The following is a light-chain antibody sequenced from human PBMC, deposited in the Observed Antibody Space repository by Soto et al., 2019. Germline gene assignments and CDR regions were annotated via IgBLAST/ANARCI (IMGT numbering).Light chain of an antibody. CDR2: GAS. J-gene: IGKJ2*01. CDR1: QSVSNNY. Sequence: EVVLTQSPGTLSLFPGERATLSCRASQSVSNNYVACYQQRPGQAPRLLIYGASIWATGIPDRFSGSGSGTDFSLTVSRLEPEDFAVYYCQQYGSSPMYTCGQGTRLEIK. CDR3: QQYGSSPMYT. V-gene: IGKV3-20*01.